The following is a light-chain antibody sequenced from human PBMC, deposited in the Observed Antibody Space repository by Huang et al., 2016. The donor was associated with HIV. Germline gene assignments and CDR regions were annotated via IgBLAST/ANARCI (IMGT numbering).Light chain of an antibody. CDR1: QSVFSTSTNNDN. Sequence: DIVMAKSPVSLAVSLVQRATLTCRSSQSVFSTSTNNDNLAWFQQTPGQPPKLPLFWSSTRQVGVPDRFSSSGSGTHFTLTIANREADDAAIYYCQQYYASPQTCGQSTRV. CDR3: QQYYASPQT. V-gene: IGKV4-1*01. J-gene: IGKJ1*01. CDR2: WSS.